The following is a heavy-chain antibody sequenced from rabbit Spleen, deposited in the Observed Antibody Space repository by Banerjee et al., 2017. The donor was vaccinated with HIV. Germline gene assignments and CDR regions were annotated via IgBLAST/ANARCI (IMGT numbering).Heavy chain of an antibody. V-gene: IGHV1S40*01. CDR2: IAPGSGST. CDR1: GFSFSSSYW. CDR3: ARKDTALYNGGTYALAL. D-gene: IGHD6-1*01. Sequence: QSLEESGGDLVKPEGSLTLTCTASGFSFSSSYWMCWVRQAPGKGLEWIACIAPGSGSTWYASWAKGRFTISKSSSTTVTLQMTSLTAADTATYFCARKDTALYNGGTYALALWGPGTLVTVS. J-gene: IGHJ6*01.